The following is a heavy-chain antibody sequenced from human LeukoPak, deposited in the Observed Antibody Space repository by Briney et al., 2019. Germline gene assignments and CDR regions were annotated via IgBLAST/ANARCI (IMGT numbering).Heavy chain of an antibody. V-gene: IGHV1-2*02. CDR1: GYTFTGYY. CDR3: ARDYGDGDYPDAFDI. D-gene: IGHD4-17*01. J-gene: IGHJ3*02. Sequence: ASVKVSCKASGYTFTGYYMHWVRQAPGQGLEWMGWINPNSGGTNYAQKLQGRVTMTTDTSTSTAYMELRSLRSDDTAVYYCARDYGDGDYPDAFDIWGQGTMVTVSS. CDR2: INPNSGGT.